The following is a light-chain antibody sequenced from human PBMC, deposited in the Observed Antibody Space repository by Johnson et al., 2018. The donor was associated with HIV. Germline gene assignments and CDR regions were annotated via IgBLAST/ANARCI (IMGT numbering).Light chain of an antibody. CDR3: GTWDSSLIAEV. V-gene: IGLV1-51*02. CDR1: SSNIGNNY. CDR2: ENN. Sequence: VLTQPPSVSAAPGQKVTISCSGSSSNIGNNYVSWYQQLPGTAPKLLIYENNKRPSGIPDRFSVSKSGTSATLGITGLQTGDEADYYCGTWDSSLIAEVFGTGTKVTVL. J-gene: IGLJ1*01.